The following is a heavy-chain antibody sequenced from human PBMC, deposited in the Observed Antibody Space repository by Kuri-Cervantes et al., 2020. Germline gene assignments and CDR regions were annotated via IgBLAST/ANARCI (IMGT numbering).Heavy chain of an antibody. J-gene: IGHJ4*02. V-gene: IGHV3-48*02. CDR2: ISSSSSTI. CDR1: GFTFSSYG. Sequence: GGSLRLSCAASGFTFSSYGMHWVRQAPGKGLEWVSYISSSSSTIYYADSVKGRFTISRDNAKNSLYLQMNSLRDEDTAVCYCARGIAAAGEGFDYWGQGTLVTVSS. D-gene: IGHD6-13*01. CDR3: ARGIAAAGEGFDY.